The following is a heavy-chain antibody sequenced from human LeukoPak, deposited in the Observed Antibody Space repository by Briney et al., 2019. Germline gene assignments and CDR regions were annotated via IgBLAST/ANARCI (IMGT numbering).Heavy chain of an antibody. CDR3: ARDGSDYYDSSRYYSYFDY. CDR2: IRQDGSDK. D-gene: IGHD3-22*01. Sequence: GGSLRLSCAASGFTSSSYWMSWVRQAPGKGLEWVANIRQDGSDKYYVDSVKGRFTISRDNAKNSLYLQMNSLRAEDTAVYYCARDGSDYYDSSRYYSYFDYWGQGTLVTVSS. V-gene: IGHV3-7*01. J-gene: IGHJ4*02. CDR1: GFTSSSYW.